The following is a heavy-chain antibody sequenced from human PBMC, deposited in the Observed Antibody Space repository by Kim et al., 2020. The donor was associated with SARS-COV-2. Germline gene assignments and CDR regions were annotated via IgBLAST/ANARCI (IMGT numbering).Heavy chain of an antibody. CDR3: AKSVSDYDFWSGYYYYY. CDR1: GFTFSSYG. D-gene: IGHD3-3*01. Sequence: GGSLRLSCAASGFTFSSYGMHWVRQAPGKGLEWVAVISYDGSNKYYADSVKGRFTISRDNFKNTLYLQMNSLRAEDTAVYYCAKSVSDYDFWSGYYYYY. CDR2: ISYDGSNK. J-gene: IGHJ6*01. V-gene: IGHV3-30*18.